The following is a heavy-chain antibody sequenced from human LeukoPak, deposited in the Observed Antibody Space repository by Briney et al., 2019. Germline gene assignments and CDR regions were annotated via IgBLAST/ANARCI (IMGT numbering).Heavy chain of an antibody. CDR2: IYYTGIT. Sequence: GSLRLSCAASGITFSNYWMEWVRQPPGKGLEWIGYIYYTGITNYNPSLKSRVTISIDTSKIQFSLKLSSVTAADTAAYYCARGSWWELLGGDYWGQGILVTVSS. CDR3: ARGSWWELLGGDY. CDR1: GITFSNYW. D-gene: IGHD1-26*01. J-gene: IGHJ4*02. V-gene: IGHV4-59*01.